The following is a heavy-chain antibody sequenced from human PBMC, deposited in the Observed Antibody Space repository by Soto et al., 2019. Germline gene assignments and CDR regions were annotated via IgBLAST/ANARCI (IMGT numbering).Heavy chain of an antibody. CDR2: ISAYNGNT. J-gene: IGHJ3*01. CDR1: GYTFTSYG. V-gene: IGHV1-18*01. CDR3: ATAAYGLLTGSYNGGAFEF. D-gene: IGHD3-9*01. Sequence: ASVKVSCKASGYTFTSYGISWVRQAPGQGLEWMGWISAYNGNTNYAQKLQGRVTMTTDTSTSTAYMELRSLRSDDTAVYYCATAAYGLLTGSYNGGAFEFWGQGTMVTVSS.